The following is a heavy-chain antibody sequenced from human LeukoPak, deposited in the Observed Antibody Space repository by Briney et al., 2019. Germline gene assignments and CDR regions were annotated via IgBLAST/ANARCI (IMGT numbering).Heavy chain of an antibody. Sequence: SETLSLTCTVSGGSISSGDYYWSWIRQPPGKGLEWIGYIYHSGSTYYNPSLKSRVTISVDRSKNQFSLKLSSVTAADTAVYYCARADIVVVPAARWNWFDPWGQGTLVTVSS. CDR2: IYHSGST. V-gene: IGHV4-30-2*01. CDR3: ARADIVVVPAARWNWFDP. J-gene: IGHJ5*02. CDR1: GGSISSGDYY. D-gene: IGHD2-2*01.